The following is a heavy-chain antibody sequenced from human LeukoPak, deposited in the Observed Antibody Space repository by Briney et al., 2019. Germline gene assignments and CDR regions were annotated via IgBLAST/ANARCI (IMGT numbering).Heavy chain of an antibody. CDR2: IKQDGSEK. V-gene: IGHV3-7*01. D-gene: IGHD6-19*01. J-gene: IGHJ4*02. Sequence: GGSLRLSCAASGFTFSSYWMSWVRQAPGKGLEWVANIKQDGSEKYYVDSVKGRFTISRDNAKNSLYLQMNSLRAEDTVVYYCARAWAIAVAGLNSYYFDYWGQGTLVTVSS. CDR3: ARAWAIAVAGLNSYYFDY. CDR1: GFTFSSYW.